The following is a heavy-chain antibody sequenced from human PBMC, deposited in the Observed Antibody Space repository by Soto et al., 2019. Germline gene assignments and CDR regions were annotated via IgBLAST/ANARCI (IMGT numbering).Heavy chain of an antibody. Sequence: QVQLVQSGAEVKKPGSSVKVSCKASGGTFSSYAISWVRQAPGQGLEWMGGIIPIFGTANYAQKFQGRVTITADESTSTAYMELSSLRSEETAVYYCARAEYSSSSGTYYYYGMDVWGQGTTVTGSS. J-gene: IGHJ6*02. V-gene: IGHV1-69*01. CDR3: ARAEYSSSSGTYYYYGMDV. CDR2: IIPIFGTA. CDR1: GGTFSSYA. D-gene: IGHD6-6*01.